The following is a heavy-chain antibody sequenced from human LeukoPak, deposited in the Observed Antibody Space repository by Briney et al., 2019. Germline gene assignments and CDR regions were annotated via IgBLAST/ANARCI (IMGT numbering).Heavy chain of an antibody. Sequence: PGGSLRLSCAASGFTFSSYAMSWVRQAPGKGLEWVSAISGSGGSTYYADSVKGRFTISRDNSKNTLYLQMNSLRAEDTAVYYCAKVFPRGAARLEQFDYWGQGTLVTVSS. D-gene: IGHD6-6*01. J-gene: IGHJ4*02. V-gene: IGHV3-23*01. CDR1: GFTFSSYA. CDR2: ISGSGGST. CDR3: AKVFPRGAARLEQFDY.